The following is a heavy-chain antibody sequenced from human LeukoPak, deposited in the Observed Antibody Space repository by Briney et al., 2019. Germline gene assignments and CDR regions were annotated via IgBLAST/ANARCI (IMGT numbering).Heavy chain of an antibody. D-gene: IGHD3-9*01. J-gene: IGHJ3*02. V-gene: IGHV3-53*01. Sequence: PGGSLRLSCAASGFIVSNNYMNWVRQAPGKGLEWVSVIYSGGSTYYADSVKGRFTISRDNSKNTLYLQMNSLRAEDTAVYYCASSIRYFDWLPLGAFDIWGQGTMVTVSS. CDR3: ASSIRYFDWLPLGAFDI. CDR1: GFIVSNNY. CDR2: IYSGGST.